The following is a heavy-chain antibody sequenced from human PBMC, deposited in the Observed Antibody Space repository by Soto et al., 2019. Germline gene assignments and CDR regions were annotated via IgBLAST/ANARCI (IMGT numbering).Heavy chain of an antibody. CDR1: GFTFTSNS. CDR2: ITSSSSTI. J-gene: IGHJ4*02. CDR3: ARGRVGTAYFDY. V-gene: IGHV3-48*02. D-gene: IGHD2-21*02. Sequence: GGSLRLSCAASGFTFTSNSMNWVRQAPGKGLEWISYITSSSSTIYYADSVKGRFTISRDNAKNSLYLQMNSLRDDDTAVYYCARGRVGTAYFDYWGXGALVTVSS.